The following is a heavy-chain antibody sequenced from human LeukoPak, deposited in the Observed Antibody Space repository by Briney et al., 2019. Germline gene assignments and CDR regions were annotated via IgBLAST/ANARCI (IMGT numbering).Heavy chain of an antibody. CDR1: VYTFTVYF. V-gene: IGHV1-2*02. CDR3: ARGPGDGASDI. CDR2: INPNSGDT. Sequence: ASVNVSCKASVYTFTVYFIHWLRQAPGRGLEGIGWINPNSGDTSYAQKFQGRVTMTRDTSISTAYMELSTLRADDTADYYCARGPGDGASDIWGQGTMVTVSS. D-gene: IGHD1-14*01. J-gene: IGHJ3*02.